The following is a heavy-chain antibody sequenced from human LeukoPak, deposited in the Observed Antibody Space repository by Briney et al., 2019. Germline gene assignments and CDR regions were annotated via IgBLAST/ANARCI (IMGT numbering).Heavy chain of an antibody. V-gene: IGHV3-20*04. J-gene: IGHJ4*02. D-gene: IGHD6-13*01. CDR2: INWDGDNT. CDR3: ARDDSSNWYSFNI. Sequence: GESLNISCKDTGFSFDDYGMSWVRQVPGKGLEWVCGINWDGDNTHCADSVKGRFSVSRDNAKNSLFLQMSSLRVEDTALYYCARDDSSNWYSFNIWGQGTQVTVTS. CDR1: GFSFDDYG.